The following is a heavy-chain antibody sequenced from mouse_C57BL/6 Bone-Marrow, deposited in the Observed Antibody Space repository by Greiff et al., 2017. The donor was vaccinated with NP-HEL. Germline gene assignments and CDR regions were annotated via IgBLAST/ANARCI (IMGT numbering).Heavy chain of an antibody. V-gene: IGHV8-8*01. J-gene: IGHJ2*01. Sequence: QVTLKVSGPGILQPSQTLSLTCSFSGFSLSTFGMGVGWIRQPSGKGLEWLAHIWWDDDKYYNPALKSRLTISKDTSKNQVFLKIANVDTADTATYYCARIVTPYYGSSYQGVYFDYWGQGTTLTVSS. D-gene: IGHD1-1*01. CDR2: IWWDDDK. CDR1: GFSLSTFGMG. CDR3: ARIVTPYYGSSYQGVYFDY.